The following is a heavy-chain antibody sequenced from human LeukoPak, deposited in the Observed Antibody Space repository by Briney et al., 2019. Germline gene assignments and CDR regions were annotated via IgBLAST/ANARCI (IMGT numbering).Heavy chain of an antibody. Sequence: SETLSLTCAVYGGSFSGYYWSWIRQPPGKGLEWIGEINHSGSTNYNPSLKSRVTISVDTSKSQFSLKLSSVTAADTAVYYCARVDIAAGVNWFDPWGQGTLVTVSS. CDR3: ARVDIAAGVNWFDP. D-gene: IGHD6-13*01. J-gene: IGHJ5*02. V-gene: IGHV4-34*01. CDR1: GGSFSGYY. CDR2: INHSGST.